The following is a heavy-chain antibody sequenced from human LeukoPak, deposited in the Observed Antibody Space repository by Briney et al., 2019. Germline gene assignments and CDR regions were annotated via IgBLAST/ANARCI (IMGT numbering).Heavy chain of an antibody. CDR2: ISYDGRQN. CDR1: GFTFSTYA. CDR3: AREGIDGSYLDY. J-gene: IGHJ4*02. D-gene: IGHD1-26*01. Sequence: GRSLRLSCAASGFTFSTYAMNWVRQAPGKGLEWVAVISYDGRQNYYADSVKGRFTISRDNAKNSLYLQINSLRAEDTAVYYCAREGIDGSYLDYWGQGTLVTVSS. V-gene: IGHV3-30*04.